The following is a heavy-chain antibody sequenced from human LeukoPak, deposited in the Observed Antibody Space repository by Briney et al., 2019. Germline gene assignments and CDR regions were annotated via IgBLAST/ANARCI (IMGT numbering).Heavy chain of an antibody. Sequence: KVSCKASGGTFSSYAISWVRPAPGQGLEWMGRIIPIFGTASYAQKFQGRVTITTDESTSTAYMELSSLRSEDTAVYYCASLTGGREEYYFDYWGQGTLVTVSS. D-gene: IGHD1-1*01. V-gene: IGHV1-69*05. CDR1: GGTFSSYA. J-gene: IGHJ4*02. CDR2: IIPIFGTA. CDR3: ASLTGGREEYYFDY.